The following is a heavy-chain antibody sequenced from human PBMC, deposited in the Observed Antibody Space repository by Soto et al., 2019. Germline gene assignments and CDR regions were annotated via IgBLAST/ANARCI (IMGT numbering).Heavy chain of an antibody. Sequence: SETLSLTCTVSGGSISSGGYYWSWIRQHPGKGLEWIGFIYYSGSTYYNPSLKSRVTISVDTSKNQFSLKLSSVTAADTAVYYCARGGYDFWSDSERGMDVWGQGTTVTVSS. CDR3: ARGGYDFWSDSERGMDV. CDR1: GGSISSGGYY. D-gene: IGHD3-3*01. CDR2: IYYSGST. V-gene: IGHV4-31*03. J-gene: IGHJ6*02.